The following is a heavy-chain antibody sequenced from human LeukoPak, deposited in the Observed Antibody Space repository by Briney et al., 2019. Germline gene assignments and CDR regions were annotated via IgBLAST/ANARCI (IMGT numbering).Heavy chain of an antibody. CDR3: ARGSGDLDN. D-gene: IGHD4-17*01. Sequence: QPGGSLRLSCAASGFTFSSYEMNWVRQAPGKGLEWVASIQQDGSEKKYVDSVKGRFTISRDNAKNSLYLQMNSLRADDTALYYCARGSGDLDNWGQGTLVTVSS. V-gene: IGHV3-7*01. J-gene: IGHJ4*02. CDR1: GFTFSSYE. CDR2: IQQDGSEK.